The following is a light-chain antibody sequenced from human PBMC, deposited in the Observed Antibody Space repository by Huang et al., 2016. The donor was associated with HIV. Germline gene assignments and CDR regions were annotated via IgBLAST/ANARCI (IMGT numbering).Light chain of an antibody. CDR1: QSLNNY. J-gene: IGKJ4*01. Sequence: DLQMTQSPSSLSASVGDRVTITCRASQSLNNYLNWYQQKPGKAPNLLIYSASTLQSGVPPRFSGGVSGTVFTLTISNLQPEDYATYYCQQTFGVPLTFGGGTKVEIK. CDR3: QQTFGVPLT. V-gene: IGKV1-39*01. CDR2: SAS.